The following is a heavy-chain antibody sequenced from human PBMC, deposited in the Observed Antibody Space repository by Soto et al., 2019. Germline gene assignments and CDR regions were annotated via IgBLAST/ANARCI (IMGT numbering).Heavy chain of an antibody. J-gene: IGHJ4*02. CDR2: ISGSGGNT. D-gene: IGHD2-15*01. CDR1: GFTFSSHA. V-gene: IGHV3-23*01. Sequence: PGGSLRLSCIGSGFTFSSHAMTWVRQAPGKGLEWVSTISGSGGNTYDAESVKGRFATSRDNSMNTLYLQLNSLRAEDTAVYYCATPAGDTSTWYSPSYDYWGQGTLVTVSS. CDR3: ATPAGDTSTWYSPSYDY.